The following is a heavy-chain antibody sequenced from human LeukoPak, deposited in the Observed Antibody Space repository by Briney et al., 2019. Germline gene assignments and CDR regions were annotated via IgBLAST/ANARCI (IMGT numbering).Heavy chain of an antibody. J-gene: IGHJ5*02. CDR1: GVSIRSHY. Sequence: SETLSLTCTVSGVSIRSHYWSWIRQPPGKGRERIGYIYYSGATNYNPSLKSRVTMSVDTSKNQFSLNLSSVTAADTALYYCARALRDSNYGWFDPWGQGTLVTVSS. CDR3: ARALRDSNYGWFDP. CDR2: IYYSGAT. V-gene: IGHV4-59*11. D-gene: IGHD4-11*01.